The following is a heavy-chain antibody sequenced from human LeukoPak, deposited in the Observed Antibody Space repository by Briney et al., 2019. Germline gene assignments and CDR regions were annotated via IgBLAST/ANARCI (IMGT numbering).Heavy chain of an antibody. J-gene: IGHJ4*02. CDR3: AKAGSGWRTSDY. CDR1: GFTFSSYA. Sequence: PGGSLRLSCAGSGFTFSSYAMSWVRQAPGKGLEWVSAISGSGGSTYYADSVKGRFTISRDNSKNTLYLQMNSLRAEDTAVYYCAKAGSGWRTSDYWGQGTLVTVSS. D-gene: IGHD6-19*01. V-gene: IGHV3-23*01. CDR2: ISGSGGST.